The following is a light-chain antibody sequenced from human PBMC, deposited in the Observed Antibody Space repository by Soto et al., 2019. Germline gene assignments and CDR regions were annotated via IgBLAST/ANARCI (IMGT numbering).Light chain of an antibody. CDR3: QQYESFPRT. CDR1: QSIDNY. J-gene: IGKJ1*01. Sequence: DIQMTQSPSTLSASVGDRVTITCRASQSIDNYLAWYQQKPGKAPKLLIYKASSLESVVPSRFSGSGSGTEFTLSISSLQPDDFATYYCQQYESFPRTFGQGTKVEIK. V-gene: IGKV1-5*03. CDR2: KAS.